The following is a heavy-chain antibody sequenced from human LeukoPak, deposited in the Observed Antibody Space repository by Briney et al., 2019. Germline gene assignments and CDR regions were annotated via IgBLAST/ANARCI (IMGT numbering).Heavy chain of an antibody. CDR2: IVVGSGNT. V-gene: IGHV1-58*02. D-gene: IGHD3-22*01. CDR1: GFTFTSSA. Sequence: ASVKVSCKASGFTFTSSAMQWVRQARGQRLEWIGWIVVGSGNTNYAQKFQERVTITRDMSTSTAYMELNSLRAEDTAVYYCARAPRTMIVGDIWGQGTMVTVSS. CDR3: ARAPRTMIVGDI. J-gene: IGHJ3*02.